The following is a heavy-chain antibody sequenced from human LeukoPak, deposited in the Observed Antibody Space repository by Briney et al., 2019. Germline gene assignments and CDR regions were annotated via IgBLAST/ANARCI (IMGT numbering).Heavy chain of an antibody. D-gene: IGHD2-2*02. V-gene: IGHV3-21*01. Sequence: PGGFLRLSCAASGFTFSSYSMNWVRQAPGKGLEWVSSISSSSSYIYYADSVKGRFTISRDNAKNSLYLQMNSLRAEDTAVYYCARDWRYCSSTSCYNDYWGQGTLVTVSS. CDR3: ARDWRYCSSTSCYNDY. J-gene: IGHJ4*02. CDR2: ISSSSSYI. CDR1: GFTFSSYS.